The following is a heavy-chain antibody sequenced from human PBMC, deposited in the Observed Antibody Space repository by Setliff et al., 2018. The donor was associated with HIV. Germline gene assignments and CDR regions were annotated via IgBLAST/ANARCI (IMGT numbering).Heavy chain of an antibody. CDR2: IYHGGST. V-gene: IGHV4-4*02. CDR3: ARSSTPDSSAYYPDY. Sequence: SLTCAVSGGSISSNNWWSWVRQPPGKGLEWIGEIYHGGSTNYNSSLKSRVTISVDKSKNQFSLKLSSVTAADTAVYYCARSSTPDSSAYYPDYWGQGTLVTVSS. D-gene: IGHD3-22*01. CDR1: GGSISSNNW. J-gene: IGHJ4*02.